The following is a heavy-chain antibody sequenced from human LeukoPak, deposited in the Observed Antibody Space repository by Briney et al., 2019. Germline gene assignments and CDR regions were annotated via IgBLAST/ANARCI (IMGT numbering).Heavy chain of an antibody. CDR3: ARNPAGIGDY. V-gene: IGHV3-48*02. CDR1: GFTFSTYN. D-gene: IGHD1-1*01. CDR2: ISSGSEII. J-gene: IGHJ4*02. Sequence: PGRSLILSCVASGFTFSTYNMYWVRQAPGKGLEWVSFISSGSEIIYYADSVKGRFTLSRDNDKKSLYLQTNSLRDVQTAVYYCARNPAGIGDYLGQGTLVTVSS.